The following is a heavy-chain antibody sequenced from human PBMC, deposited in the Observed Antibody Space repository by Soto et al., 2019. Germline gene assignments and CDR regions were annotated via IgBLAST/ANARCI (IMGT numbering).Heavy chain of an antibody. V-gene: IGHV3-23*01. Sequence: GGSLRLSCAASGFTFSSYAMSWVRQAPGKGLEWVSAISGSGGSIYYADSVKGRFTISRDNSKNTLYLQMNSLRAEDTAVYYCARVTVTTNYYYYYYGMDVWGQGTMVTVSS. CDR2: ISGSGGSI. D-gene: IGHD4-17*01. J-gene: IGHJ6*02. CDR3: ARVTVTTNYYYYYYGMDV. CDR1: GFTFSSYA.